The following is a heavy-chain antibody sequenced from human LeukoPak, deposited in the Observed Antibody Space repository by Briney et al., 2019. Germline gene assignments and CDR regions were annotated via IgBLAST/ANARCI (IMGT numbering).Heavy chain of an antibody. Sequence: SETLSLTCTVSGASVRNEYWSWIRQPPGKGLEWIGYIHYSGSSNYHPSLGSRVTISLDTSKNQFSLKLKSVTAADTGMYHCARYDRGLFFFDDWGQGTLVTVSS. V-gene: IGHV4-59*08. CDR1: GASVRNEY. CDR3: ARYDRGLFFFDD. D-gene: IGHD1-14*01. CDR2: IHYSGSS. J-gene: IGHJ4*02.